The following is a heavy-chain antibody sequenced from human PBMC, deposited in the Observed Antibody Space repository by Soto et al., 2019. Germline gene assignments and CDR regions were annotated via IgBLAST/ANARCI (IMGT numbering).Heavy chain of an antibody. D-gene: IGHD3-22*01. CDR3: ARGGPYYYDSSDWGAFHI. Sequence: QVQLVESGGGVVQPGRSLRLSCAASGFTFSTYAMHWVRQAPGKGLDWVAVISYDGSNKYYADSVKGRFTISRDNSKNTRYLHMNSLGADDTTVYYCARGGPYYYDSSDWGAFHIWGQGTMVTVSS. CDR1: GFTFSTYA. J-gene: IGHJ3*02. CDR2: ISYDGSNK. V-gene: IGHV3-30-3*01.